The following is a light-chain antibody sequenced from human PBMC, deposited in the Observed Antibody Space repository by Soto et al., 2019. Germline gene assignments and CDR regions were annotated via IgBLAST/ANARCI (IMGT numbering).Light chain of an antibody. V-gene: IGLV2-14*01. Sequence: QSVLTQPPSMSGSPGQSITISCTGTSSDVGDYDFVSWYQQHPGKAPKVMIYEVTHRPSGISNRFSGSKSGNTASLTISGLQAEDEADYYCSSYSSSSTLVLFGGGTQLTVL. CDR3: SSYSSSSTLVL. CDR2: EVT. J-gene: IGLJ2*01. CDR1: SSDVGDYDF.